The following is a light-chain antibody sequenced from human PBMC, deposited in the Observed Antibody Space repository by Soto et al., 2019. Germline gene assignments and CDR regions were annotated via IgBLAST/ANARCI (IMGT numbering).Light chain of an antibody. V-gene: IGKV3-20*01. CDR3: QQYGSSPRT. CDR2: GAS. CDR1: QGLGTN. Sequence: TVMTQSPATLSVSPGERATLSCRASQGLGTNLAWYQQRPGQAPRLLIYGASSRATGIPDRFSGSGSGTDFTLTISRLEPEDFAVYYCQQYGSSPRTVGQGTKVDIX. J-gene: IGKJ1*01.